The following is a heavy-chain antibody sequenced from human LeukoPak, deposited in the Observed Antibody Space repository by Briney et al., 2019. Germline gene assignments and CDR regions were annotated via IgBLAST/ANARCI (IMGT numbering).Heavy chain of an antibody. CDR1: GYTFTNYY. CDR2: SNPSGDST. D-gene: IGHD1-1*01. Sequence: ASVKVSCKASGYTFTNYYIHWVRQALGHGLEWLGISNPSGDSTNYAQKFQGRVTMTRDTSTSTVYMDLSSLRSEDTAVYYCARWTTTFLDYWGQGTLVTVSS. J-gene: IGHJ4*02. V-gene: IGHV1-46*01. CDR3: ARWTTTFLDY.